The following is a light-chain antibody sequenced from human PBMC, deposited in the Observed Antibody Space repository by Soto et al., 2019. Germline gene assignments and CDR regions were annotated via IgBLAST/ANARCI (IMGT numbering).Light chain of an antibody. CDR1: QSVGST. J-gene: IGKJ1*01. CDR3: QQYNNWPPDRT. CDR2: GAS. V-gene: IGKV3-15*01. Sequence: EIVMTQSPATLSVSPGERATLSCRASQSVGSTLAWYQQKPGQAPRLLIYGASTMATGIPARFSGSGSGTEFTLTISSLQSEDFAIYFCQQYNNWPPDRTFGQGTKVEIK.